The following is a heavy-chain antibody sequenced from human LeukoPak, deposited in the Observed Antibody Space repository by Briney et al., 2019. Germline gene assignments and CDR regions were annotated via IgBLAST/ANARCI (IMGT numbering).Heavy chain of an antibody. Sequence: PGGSLRLSCAASGFTVSSNYMSWVRHAPGKGLEWVSVIYSGGSTYYADSVKGRFTISRHNSKNTLYLQMNSLRAEDTAVYYCARVESHDAFDIWGQGTMVTVSS. CDR2: IYSGGST. J-gene: IGHJ3*02. V-gene: IGHV3-53*04. CDR3: ARVESHDAFDI. CDR1: GFTVSSNY.